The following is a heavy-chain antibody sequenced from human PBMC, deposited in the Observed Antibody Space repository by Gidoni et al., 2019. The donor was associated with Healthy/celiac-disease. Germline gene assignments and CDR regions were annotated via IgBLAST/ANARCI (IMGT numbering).Heavy chain of an antibody. CDR1: GGSISSSSYY. D-gene: IGHD3-3*01. CDR3: ARLEAYYDFWSGPGWDY. V-gene: IGHV4-39*01. Sequence: QLQLQESGPGLVKPSETLSLTCTVSGGSISSSSYYWGWIRQPPGKGLEWIGSIYYSGSTYYNPSLKSRVTISVDTSENQFSLKLSSVTAADTAVYYCARLEAYYDFWSGPGWDYWGQGTLVTVSS. J-gene: IGHJ4*02. CDR2: IYYSGST.